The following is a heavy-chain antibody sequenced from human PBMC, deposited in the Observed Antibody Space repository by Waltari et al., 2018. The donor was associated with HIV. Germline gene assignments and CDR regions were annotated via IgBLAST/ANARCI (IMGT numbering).Heavy chain of an antibody. CDR3: AVAVGTPYDF. CDR2: FEPEEDET. D-gene: IGHD3-16*01. CDR1: GYSLTEAS. Sequence: QVQLVQSGAEVKKPGASVKVSCKVSGYSLTEASIPCVRQEPGKGFEWMGGFEPEEDETIYAQKFQGRVTMTEDTASGTAYMELSSLRSEDTALYYCAVAVGTPYDFWGKGTQVIVSS. J-gene: IGHJ4*02. V-gene: IGHV1-24*01.